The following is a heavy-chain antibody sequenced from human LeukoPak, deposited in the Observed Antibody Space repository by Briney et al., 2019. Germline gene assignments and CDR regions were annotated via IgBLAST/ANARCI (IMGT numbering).Heavy chain of an antibody. J-gene: IGHJ4*02. Sequence: ASVKVSCKASGYTFTSYYMHWVRQAPGQGLEWMGIINPSGGSTSYAQKFQGRVTMTRDTSTSTVYMELSSLRSEDTAVYYCARDTYSSGWLGYYFDYWGQGTLVTVSS. CDR3: ARDTYSSGWLGYYFDY. CDR1: GYTFTSYY. CDR2: INPSGGST. D-gene: IGHD6-19*01. V-gene: IGHV1-46*01.